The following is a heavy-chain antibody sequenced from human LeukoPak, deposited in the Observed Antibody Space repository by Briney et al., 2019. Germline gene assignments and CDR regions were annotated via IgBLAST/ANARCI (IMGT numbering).Heavy chain of an antibody. V-gene: IGHV3-7*03. J-gene: IGHJ1*01. CDR2: IKQDGSEK. D-gene: IGHD5-18*01. CDR1: GFTFSSYW. Sequence: GGSLRLSCAASGFTFSSYWMSWVRQAPGKGLEWVANIKQDGSEKYYVDSVKGRFTISRDNAKNSLYLQTNSLRAEDTAVYYXXXXLYTTAIGYFQQWGQGTLVTVSS. CDR3: XXXLYTTAIGYFQQ.